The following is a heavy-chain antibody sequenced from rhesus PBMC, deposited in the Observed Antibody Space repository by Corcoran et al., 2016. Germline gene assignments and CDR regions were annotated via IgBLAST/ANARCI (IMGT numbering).Heavy chain of an antibody. J-gene: IGHJ4*01. Sequence: QVQLQESGPGLVKPSETLSLTCAVSGYSISRGYGGSWLRQPPGKGLEWIGYIGGSSGSTNYNPSLKSRVTISKDTSKNQFSLKLSSVTAADTAVYYCARDLEYCSGIYCYVGIDYWGQGVLVTASS. V-gene: IGHV4-127*01. CDR2: IGGSSGST. D-gene: IGHD2-27*01. CDR3: ARDLEYCSGIYCYVGIDY. CDR1: GYSISRGYG.